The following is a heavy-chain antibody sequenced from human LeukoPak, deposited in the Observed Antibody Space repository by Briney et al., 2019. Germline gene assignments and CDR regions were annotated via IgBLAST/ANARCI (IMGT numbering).Heavy chain of an antibody. CDR2: IGASGEST. CDR3: SRIIQLST. CDR1: GFTFSVAA. Sequence: GGSLRLSCAASGFTFSVAAMTWGRQAPGKGLGGVSVIGASGESTYYADSVKGRFTISRDNSKHTLSLQMNSLRGEDTAIYFFSRIIQLSTWGLGTMVTVSS. J-gene: IGHJ3*01. V-gene: IGHV3-23*01. D-gene: IGHD5-24*01.